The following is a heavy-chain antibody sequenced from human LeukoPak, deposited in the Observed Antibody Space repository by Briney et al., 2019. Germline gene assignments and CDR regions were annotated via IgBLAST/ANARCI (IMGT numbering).Heavy chain of an antibody. J-gene: IGHJ4*02. Sequence: ASVKVSCKASGFTFTRSAMQWVRQARGQRLEWIGWIVVGSGNTNYAQKFQERVTITRDMSTSTAYMELSSLRSEDTAVYYCAAGDFDYWGQGTLVTVSS. CDR3: AAGDFDY. CDR2: IVVGSGNT. V-gene: IGHV1-58*02. CDR1: GFTFTRSA.